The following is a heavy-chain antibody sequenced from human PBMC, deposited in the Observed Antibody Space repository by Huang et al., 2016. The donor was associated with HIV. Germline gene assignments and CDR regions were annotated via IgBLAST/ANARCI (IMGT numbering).Heavy chain of an antibody. V-gene: IGHV5-51*01. CDR1: GYSFAKYW. J-gene: IGHJ6*02. Sequence: EEQLVQSGAEVKKPGESLKISCEGSGYSFAKYWIGWVRQMPGKGLECVVLIYPDDSDTIYSPSCQGQVSISADKSISTADLQWSSRKASDTAMYYCARLDTARNYYYYGLDVWGQGTSVIVSS. D-gene: IGHD5-18*01. CDR3: ARLDTARNYYYYGLDV. CDR2: IYPDDSDT.